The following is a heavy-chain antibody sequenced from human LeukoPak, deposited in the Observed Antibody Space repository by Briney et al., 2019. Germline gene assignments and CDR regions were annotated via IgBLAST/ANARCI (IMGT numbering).Heavy chain of an antibody. D-gene: IGHD3-9*01. Sequence: GGSLRLSCAASGFTFSSYGMHWVRQAPGKGLEWVAVISYDGSNKYYADSVKGRFTISRDNSKNTLYLQMNSLRAEDTAVYYCAKDRGPYDILTGYSSADYWGQGTLVTVSS. J-gene: IGHJ4*02. CDR3: AKDRGPYDILTGYSSADY. CDR2: ISYDGSNK. CDR1: GFTFSSYG. V-gene: IGHV3-30*18.